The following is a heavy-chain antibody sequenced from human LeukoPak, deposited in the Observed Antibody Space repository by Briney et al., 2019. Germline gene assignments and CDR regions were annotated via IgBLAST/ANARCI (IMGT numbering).Heavy chain of an antibody. J-gene: IGHJ4*02. Sequence: GGSLRLSCAASGFIFNTYDMNWVRQAPGKGLEWVSSISGSGGTTYSADSVKGRFTISRDNTKNTLYLQMNSLRAEDTAVYYCARVPYSSLHHHDYWGQGTLVTVSS. CDR2: ISGSGGTT. CDR1: GFIFNTYD. V-gene: IGHV3-23*01. CDR3: ARVPYSSLHHHDY. D-gene: IGHD6-13*01.